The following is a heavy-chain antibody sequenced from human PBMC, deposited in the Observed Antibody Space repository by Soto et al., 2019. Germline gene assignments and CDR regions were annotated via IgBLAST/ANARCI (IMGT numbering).Heavy chain of an antibody. CDR3: ARKDSGYGDYMDV. Sequence: QVQLQESGPGLVKPSQTLSLTCTVSGGSISSGGYYWSWIRQHPGKGLEWIGYIYYSGSTYYNPFLKSRVTMSVDTSENQFSLRLSSVTAADTAVYYCARKDSGYGDYMDVWGKGTTVTLSS. J-gene: IGHJ6*03. D-gene: IGHD5-12*01. CDR2: IYYSGST. V-gene: IGHV4-31*03. CDR1: GGSISSGGYY.